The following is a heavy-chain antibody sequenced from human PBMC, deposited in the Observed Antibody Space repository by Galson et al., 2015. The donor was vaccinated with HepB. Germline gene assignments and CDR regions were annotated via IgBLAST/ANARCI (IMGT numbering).Heavy chain of an antibody. CDR2: INPSGGST. D-gene: IGHD6-13*01. CDR3: ARDTAVAGYYNWFDP. J-gene: IGHJ5*02. CDR1: GYTFTSNY. V-gene: IGHV1-46*01. Sequence: SVKVSCKASGYTFTSNYMHWVRQAPGQGLEWMGIINPSGGSTSYAQKFQGRVTMTRDTSTSTVYMELSSLRSEDTAVYYCARDTAVAGYYNWFDPWGQGTLVTVSS.